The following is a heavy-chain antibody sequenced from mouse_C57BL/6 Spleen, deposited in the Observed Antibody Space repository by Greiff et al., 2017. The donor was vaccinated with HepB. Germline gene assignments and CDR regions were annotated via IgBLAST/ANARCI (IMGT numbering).Heavy chain of an antibody. D-gene: IGHD1-1*01. CDR1: GYTFTDYY. Sequence: VQLQQSGPVLVKPGASVKMSCKASGYTFTDYYMNWVKQSHGKSLEWIGVINPYNGGTSYNQKFKGKATLTVDKSSSTAYMELNSLTSEDSAVYYCARRGIYYYGSSYDYAMDYWGQGTSVTVSS. CDR3: ARRGIYYYGSSYDYAMDY. J-gene: IGHJ4*01. CDR2: INPYNGGT. V-gene: IGHV1-19*01.